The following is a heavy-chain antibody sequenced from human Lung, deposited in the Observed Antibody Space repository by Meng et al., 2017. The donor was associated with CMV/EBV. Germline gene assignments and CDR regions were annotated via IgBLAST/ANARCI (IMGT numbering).Heavy chain of an antibody. D-gene: IGHD2/OR15-2a*01. Sequence: SCAASGFTFSSYAMHWVRQAPGKGLEWVAVISYDGSNKYYADAVKGRFTISRDNSKNTLYLQMNSLRAEDTAVYYCQRESQIGFAYWGQGTLVTVSS. CDR1: GFTFSSYA. V-gene: IGHV3-30-3*01. CDR3: QRESQIGFAY. J-gene: IGHJ4*02. CDR2: ISYDGSNK.